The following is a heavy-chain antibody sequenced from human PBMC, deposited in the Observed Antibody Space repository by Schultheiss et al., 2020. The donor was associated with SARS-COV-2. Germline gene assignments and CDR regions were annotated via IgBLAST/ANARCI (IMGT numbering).Heavy chain of an antibody. J-gene: IGHJ4*02. CDR3: ARLGSSGWYDCFDY. CDR1: GGSISSSSYY. Sequence: SETLSLTCTVSGGSISSSSYYWGWIRQPPGKGLEWIGSIYYSGSTYYNPSLKSRVTISVDTSKNQFSLKLSSVTAADTAVYYCARLGSSGWYDCFDYWGQGTLVTVSS. CDR2: IYYSGST. V-gene: IGHV4-39*07. D-gene: IGHD6-19*01.